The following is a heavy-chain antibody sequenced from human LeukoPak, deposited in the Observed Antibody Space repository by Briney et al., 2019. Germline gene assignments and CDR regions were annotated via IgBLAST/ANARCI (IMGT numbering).Heavy chain of an antibody. Sequence: SETLSLTCTVSGGSISSSSYYWGWIRQPPGKGLEWIGSIYYSGSTYYNPSLKSRVTISVDTSKTQFSLKLSSVTAADTAVYYCARQTYCDILTGYYPENFDYWGQGTLVTVSS. CDR2: IYYSGST. V-gene: IGHV4-39*01. D-gene: IGHD3-9*01. CDR1: GGSISSSSYY. CDR3: ARQTYCDILTGYYPENFDY. J-gene: IGHJ4*02.